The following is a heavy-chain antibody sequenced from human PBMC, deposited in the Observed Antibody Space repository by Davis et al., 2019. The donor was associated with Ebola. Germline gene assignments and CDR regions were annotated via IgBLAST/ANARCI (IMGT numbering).Heavy chain of an antibody. D-gene: IGHD6-13*01. CDR1: GGPISGYY. CDR2: IYYTGKT. V-gene: IGHV4-59*06. CDR3: ARDYGSNFNFFDP. Sequence: SETLSLTCTVSGGPISGYYWSWIRQRPGKGLEWIGYIYYTGKTYYNPSLESRLTMSVDTSKNQFSLKLTSVTVADTAVYYCARDYGSNFNFFDPWGQGTLVTVSS. J-gene: IGHJ5*02.